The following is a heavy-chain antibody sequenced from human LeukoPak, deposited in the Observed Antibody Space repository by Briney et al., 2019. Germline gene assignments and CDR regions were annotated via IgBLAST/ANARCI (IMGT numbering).Heavy chain of an antibody. CDR1: GFTFSTYT. CDR3: ARVGPVDDSGDYAHDY. D-gene: IGHD4-17*01. V-gene: IGHV3-64*01. CDR2: ISSNGGSK. Sequence: PGGSLRLSCAASGFTFSTYTMHWVRQAPGKGLEYVSAISSNGGSKYYANSVKGRFTISRDNSKNTLYLQMGSLRAEDMAVYDCARVGPVDDSGDYAHDYWGQGTPVTVSS. J-gene: IGHJ4*02.